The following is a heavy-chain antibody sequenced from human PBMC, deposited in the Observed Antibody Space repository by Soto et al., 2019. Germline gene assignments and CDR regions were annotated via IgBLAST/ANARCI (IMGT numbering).Heavy chain of an antibody. CDR3: TTDLAYCGGDCYFY. CDR1: GFTFSNAW. CDR2: IKSKTDGGTT. J-gene: IGHJ4*02. Sequence: EVQLVESGGGLVKPGGSLRLSCAASGFTFSNAWMSWVRQAPGKGLEWVGRIKSKTDGGTTDYAAPVKGRFTISRDDSKNTLYLQMNSLKTEDTAVYYCTTDLAYCGGDCYFYWGQGTLVTVSS. D-gene: IGHD2-21*02. V-gene: IGHV3-15*01.